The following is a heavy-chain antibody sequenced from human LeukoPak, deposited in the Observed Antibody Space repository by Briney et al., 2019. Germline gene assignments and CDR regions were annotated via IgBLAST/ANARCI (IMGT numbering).Heavy chain of an antibody. V-gene: IGHV3-23*01. Sequence: GGSLRLSCAASGFTFSSYAMSWVRQAPGKGLEWISATSASGGSTYYADSVKGRFTISRDNSKNTLYLQMNSLRAEDAAVYYCATKSNPIAVAVWYYFDYWGQGTLVTVSS. CDR1: GFTFSSYA. J-gene: IGHJ4*02. CDR2: TSASGGST. D-gene: IGHD6-19*01. CDR3: ATKSNPIAVAVWYYFDY.